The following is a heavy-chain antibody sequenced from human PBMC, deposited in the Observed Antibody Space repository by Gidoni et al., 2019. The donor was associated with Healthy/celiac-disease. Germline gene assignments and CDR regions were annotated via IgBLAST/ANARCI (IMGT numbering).Heavy chain of an antibody. CDR3: AREWGRKVFDI. J-gene: IGHJ3*02. Sequence: QVQLQESGPGLVKPSETLSLTCTVSGGSISSYHWSWIRQPPGKGLEWIGYIYNSGSTNYNPSLKSRVTISVDTSKNQFSLKLTSVTAADTAVYYCAREWGRKVFDIWGQGTMVTVSS. CDR1: GGSISSYH. CDR2: IYNSGST. D-gene: IGHD3-16*01. V-gene: IGHV4-59*01.